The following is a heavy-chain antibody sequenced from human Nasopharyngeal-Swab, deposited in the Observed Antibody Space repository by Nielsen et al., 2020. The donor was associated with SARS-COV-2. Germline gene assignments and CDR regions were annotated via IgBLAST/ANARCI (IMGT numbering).Heavy chain of an antibody. V-gene: IGHV3-11*06. CDR3: ARDRGNSEPIDY. Sequence: GESLKISCAASGFTFSDYYMSWIRQAPGKGLEWISYITPSSSYTNYADSVKGRFTISRDNAKNTLYLQMNSLRAEDTAVYICARDRGNSEPIDYWGQGILVTVAS. CDR2: ITPSSSYT. J-gene: IGHJ4*02. CDR1: GFTFSDYY. D-gene: IGHD1-14*01.